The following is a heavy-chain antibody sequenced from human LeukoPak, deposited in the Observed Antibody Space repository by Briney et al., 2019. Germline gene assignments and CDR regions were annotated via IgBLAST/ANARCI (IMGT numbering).Heavy chain of an antibody. J-gene: IGHJ5*02. Sequence: GGSLRLSCAASGFTFSTYWMTWIRQAPGRGLEWVATINQDGSDKYYVDSVKGRFTISRDNAENSLYLQMNSLRAEDTAVYYCARYSISFAWLDPWGQGTLVTVSS. CDR3: ARYSISFAWLDP. D-gene: IGHD6-6*01. CDR1: GFTFSTYW. V-gene: IGHV3-7*01. CDR2: INQDGSDK.